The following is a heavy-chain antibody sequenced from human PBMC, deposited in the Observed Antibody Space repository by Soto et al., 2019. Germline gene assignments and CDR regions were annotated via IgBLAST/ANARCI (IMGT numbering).Heavy chain of an antibody. V-gene: IGHV4-4*02. D-gene: IGHD3-10*01. CDR3: ARSSGVSATHWFDA. CDR1: GGSISSINW. Sequence: QVHLQESGPGLVKPSGTLSLTCGVSGGSISSINWWSWVRQTPGKGLEWIGEIYYSGSTNYNPSLTSRVTMSIDKSKNQFFLNLTSVTXXXTALYYCARSSGVSATHWFDAWGQGTLVTVSS. J-gene: IGHJ5*02. CDR2: IYYSGST.